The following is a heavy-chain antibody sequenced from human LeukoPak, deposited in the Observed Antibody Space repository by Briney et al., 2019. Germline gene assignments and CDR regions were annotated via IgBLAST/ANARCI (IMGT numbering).Heavy chain of an antibody. D-gene: IGHD1-26*01. Sequence: PGGSLRLSCAASGFTVNSNYMSWVRQAPGKGLEWVSVIYSGGSTYYADSVKGRFTISRDNSKNTLYLQMNSLRAEDTAVYYCARVGATLQYFDYWGQGTLVTVSS. V-gene: IGHV3-66*02. CDR2: IYSGGST. J-gene: IGHJ4*02. CDR3: ARVGATLQYFDY. CDR1: GFTVNSNY.